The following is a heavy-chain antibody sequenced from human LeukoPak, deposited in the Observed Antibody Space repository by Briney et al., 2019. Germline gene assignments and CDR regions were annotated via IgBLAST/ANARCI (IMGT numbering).Heavy chain of an antibody. D-gene: IGHD3-22*01. J-gene: IGHJ4*02. Sequence: GASVKVSCKASGYTFTGYYMHWVRQAPGQGLEWMGWINPNSGGTNYAQKFQGRVTMTRDTSISTAYMELSRLRSDDTAVYYCARDYFYYDSSGYDYWGQGILVTVSS. CDR3: ARDYFYYDSSGYDY. V-gene: IGHV1-2*02. CDR2: INPNSGGT. CDR1: GYTFTGYY.